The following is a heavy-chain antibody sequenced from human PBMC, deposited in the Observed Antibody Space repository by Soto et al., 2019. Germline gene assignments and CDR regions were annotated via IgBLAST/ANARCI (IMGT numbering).Heavy chain of an antibody. Sequence: GGSLRLSCAASGFTFSSYEMNWVRQAPGKGLEWVSYISSSGSTIYYAGSVKGRFTISRDNAKNSLYLQMNSLRAEDTAVYYCASLPATPNYYYYYGMDVWGQGTTVTVSS. CDR3: ASLPATPNYYYYYGMDV. J-gene: IGHJ6*02. D-gene: IGHD1-26*01. CDR2: ISSSGSTI. CDR1: GFTFSSYE. V-gene: IGHV3-48*03.